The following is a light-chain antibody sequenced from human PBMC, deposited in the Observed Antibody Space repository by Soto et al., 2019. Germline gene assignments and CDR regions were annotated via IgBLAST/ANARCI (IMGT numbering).Light chain of an antibody. CDR2: EAS. V-gene: IGKV3-20*01. J-gene: IGKJ1*01. Sequence: EVVLTQSPGTLSLSPGERATLSCMASQSVSSSSLAWYQQNPGQAPRLLIYEASSRATGIPDRFSGSGSGTEFTLTISSLQPDDFATYYCQQYNSYRTFGQGTKVDI. CDR3: QQYNSYRT. CDR1: QSVSSSS.